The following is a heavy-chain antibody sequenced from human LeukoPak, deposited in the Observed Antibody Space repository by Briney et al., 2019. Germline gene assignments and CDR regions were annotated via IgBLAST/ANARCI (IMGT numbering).Heavy chain of an antibody. CDR1: GGTFSSYA. Sequence: ASVKVSCKASGGTFSSYAISWVRQAPGQGLEWMGGIIPIFGTANYAQKFQGRVTITADESTSTAYMELSSLRSEDTAVYYCARLRVDCSSTSCYGGYYYYMDVWGKGTTVTISS. V-gene: IGHV1-69*13. J-gene: IGHJ6*03. CDR3: ARLRVDCSSTSCYGGYYYYMDV. CDR2: IIPIFGTA. D-gene: IGHD2-2*01.